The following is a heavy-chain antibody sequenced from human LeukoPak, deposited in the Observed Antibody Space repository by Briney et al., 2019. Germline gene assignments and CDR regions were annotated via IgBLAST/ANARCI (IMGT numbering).Heavy chain of an antibody. CDR2: IYHSGST. V-gene: IGHV4-4*02. Sequence: SETLSLTCAVSGGSISSSSWWSWVRQPPGKGLEWIGEIYHSGSTNYNPSLKSRVTISVDKSKNQFSLKLSSVTAADTAVYYCARAPGEGGYYFDYWGQGTLVTVSS. J-gene: IGHJ4*02. D-gene: IGHD1-26*01. CDR3: ARAPGEGGYYFDY. CDR1: GGSISSSSW.